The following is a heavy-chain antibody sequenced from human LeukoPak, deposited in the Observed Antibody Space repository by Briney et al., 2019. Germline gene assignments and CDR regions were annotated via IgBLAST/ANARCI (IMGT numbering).Heavy chain of an antibody. CDR3: AKPWYYYDSSGYWFDP. D-gene: IGHD3-22*01. CDR2: ISGSGGST. J-gene: IGHJ5*02. V-gene: IGHV3-23*01. CDR1: GFTFSSYA. Sequence: GGSLRLSCAASGFTFSSYATSWVRQAPGKGLEWVSAISGSGGSTYYADSVKGRFTISRDNSKNTLYLQMNSLRAEDTAVYYCAKPWYYYDSSGYWFDPWGQGTLVTVSS.